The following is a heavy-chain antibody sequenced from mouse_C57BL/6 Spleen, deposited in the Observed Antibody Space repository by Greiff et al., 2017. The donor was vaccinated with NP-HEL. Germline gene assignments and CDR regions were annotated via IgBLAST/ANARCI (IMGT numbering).Heavy chain of an antibody. CDR3: ASPNYGSLAY. CDR2: IWSGGST. Sequence: VQLKESGPGLVQPSQSLSITCTVSGFSLTSYGVHWVRQSPGKGLEWLGVIWSGGSTDYNAAFISRLSISKDNSKSQVFFKMNSLQADDTAIYYCASPNYGSLAYWGQGTLVTVSA. D-gene: IGHD1-1*01. J-gene: IGHJ3*01. V-gene: IGHV2-2*01. CDR1: GFSLTSYG.